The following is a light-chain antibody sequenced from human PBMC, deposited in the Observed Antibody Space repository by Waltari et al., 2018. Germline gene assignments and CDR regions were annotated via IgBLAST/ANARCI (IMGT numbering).Light chain of an antibody. V-gene: IGKV4-1*01. Sequence: DIVMTQSPDSLAVSLGERATINCKSSQSVLYSSNNKNYLTWYQQKPGQPPKLLIYWASTRQSGVPDRFRGSGSGTDFTLTISSLQAEDVAVYYCQQHYSTPYTFGQGTNLEIK. CDR1: QSVLYSSNNKNY. CDR3: QQHYSTPYT. J-gene: IGKJ2*01. CDR2: WAS.